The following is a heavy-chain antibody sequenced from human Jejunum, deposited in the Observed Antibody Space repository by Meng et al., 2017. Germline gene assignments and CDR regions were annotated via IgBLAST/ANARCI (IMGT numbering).Heavy chain of an antibody. J-gene: IGHJ4*02. CDR2: ISASGGET. D-gene: IGHD2/OR15-2a*01. CDR3: AKSYNSASYRGFFDF. Sequence: GESLKISCAASGFTFNNYGMSWVRQAPGKGVEWVSFISASGGETYYAESVKGRFTISRDDSKSKVYLQMSSLRVEDTAVYYCAKSYNSASYRGFFDFWGQGTLVTVSS. CDR1: GFTFNNYG. V-gene: IGHV3-23*01.